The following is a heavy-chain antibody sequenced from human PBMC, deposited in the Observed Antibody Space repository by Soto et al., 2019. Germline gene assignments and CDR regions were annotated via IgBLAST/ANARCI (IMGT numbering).Heavy chain of an antibody. CDR1: GGSFSGYY. CDR2: INHSGST. D-gene: IGHD3-10*01. Sequence: QVQLQQWGAGLLKPSETLSLTCAVYGGSFSGYYWSWIRQPPGKGLEWIGEINHSGSTNYNPSLKSRVTISVDTSKNQFSLKLSSVTAADTAVYYCARGRNTMVRGVGFGTNYYYYYYMDVWGKGTTVTVSS. J-gene: IGHJ6*03. CDR3: ARGRNTMVRGVGFGTNYYYYYYMDV. V-gene: IGHV4-34*01.